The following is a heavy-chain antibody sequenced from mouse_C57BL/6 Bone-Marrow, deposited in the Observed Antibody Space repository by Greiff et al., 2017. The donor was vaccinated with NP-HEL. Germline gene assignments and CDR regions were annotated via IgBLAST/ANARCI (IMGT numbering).Heavy chain of an antibody. CDR2: ISDGGSYT. V-gene: IGHV5-4*03. CDR3: ARVWLHRVYYAMDY. D-gene: IGHD2-2*01. Sequence: EVMLVESGGGLVKPGGSLKLSCAASGFTFSSYAMSWVRQTPEKRLEWVATISDGGSYTYYPDNVKGRFTISRDNAKNNLYLQVSHLKSEDTAMYYCARVWLHRVYYAMDYWGQGTSVTVSS. CDR1: GFTFSSYA. J-gene: IGHJ4*01.